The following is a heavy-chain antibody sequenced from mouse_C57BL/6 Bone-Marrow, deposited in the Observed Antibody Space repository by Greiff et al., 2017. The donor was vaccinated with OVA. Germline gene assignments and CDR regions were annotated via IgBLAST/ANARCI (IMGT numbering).Heavy chain of an antibody. J-gene: IGHJ2*01. CDR1: GYSFTGYY. CDR3: ARPPFTTVVGPTTFDY. V-gene: IGHV1-42*01. D-gene: IGHD1-1*01. CDR2: INPSTGGT. Sequence: EVQGVESGPELVKPGASVKISCKASGYSFTGYYMNWVKQSPEKSLEWIGEINPSTGGTTYNQKFKAKATLTVDKSSSTAYMQLKSLTSEDSAVYYCARPPFTTVVGPTTFDYWGQGTTLTVSS.